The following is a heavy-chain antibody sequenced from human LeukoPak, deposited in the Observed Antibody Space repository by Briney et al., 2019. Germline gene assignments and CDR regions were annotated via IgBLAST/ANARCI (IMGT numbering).Heavy chain of an antibody. D-gene: IGHD2-15*01. CDR1: GFTFSSYA. CDR3: ARDGQGWLMSIGYYYFDY. V-gene: IGHV3-30-3*01. Sequence: PGRSLRLSCAASGFTFSSYAMHWVRQAPGKGLEWVAVISYGGSNKYYADSVKGRFTISRDNSKNTLYLQINSLRAEDTAVYYCARDGQGWLMSIGYYYFDYWGQGTLVTVSS. CDR2: ISYGGSNK. J-gene: IGHJ4*02.